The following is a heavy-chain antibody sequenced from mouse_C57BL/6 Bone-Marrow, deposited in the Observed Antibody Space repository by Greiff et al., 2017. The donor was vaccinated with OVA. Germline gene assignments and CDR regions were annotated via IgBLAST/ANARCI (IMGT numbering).Heavy chain of an antibody. CDR1: GYTFTSYW. V-gene: IGHV1-50*01. CDR3: ARGGWYFDY. CDR2: IDPSDSYT. D-gene: IGHD1-1*02. J-gene: IGHJ2*01. Sequence: QVQLQQSGAELVKPGASVKLSCKASGYTFTSYWMQWVKQRPGQGLEWIGEIDPSDSYTNYNQKFKGKATLTVDKSSRTAYMQLSSLTSEDSSVYDCARGGWYFDYWGQGTTLTVSS.